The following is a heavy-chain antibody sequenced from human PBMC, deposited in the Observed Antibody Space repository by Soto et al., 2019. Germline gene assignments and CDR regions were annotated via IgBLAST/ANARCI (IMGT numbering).Heavy chain of an antibody. J-gene: IGHJ6*02. CDR1: VFTFISYA. Sequence: PGGSLRLSCASSVFTFISYAMHWVRQAPGKGLEWVAVISYDGSNKYYADSVKGRFTISRDNSKNTLYLQMNSLRAEDTAVYYCARDYYGSGSVGMDVWGQGTTVTVSS. D-gene: IGHD3-10*01. CDR2: ISYDGSNK. V-gene: IGHV3-30-3*01. CDR3: ARDYYGSGSVGMDV.